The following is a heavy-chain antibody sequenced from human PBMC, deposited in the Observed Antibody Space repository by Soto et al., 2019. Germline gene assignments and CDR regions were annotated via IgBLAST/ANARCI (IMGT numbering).Heavy chain of an antibody. D-gene: IGHD6-19*01. CDR1: GFSFVNYA. V-gene: IGHV3-23*01. CDR2: LSGSGTST. CDR3: AKATTNGGWFNPFDS. J-gene: IGHJ4*02. Sequence: GESLKISCXASGFSFVNYAMNWVCQAPGKGLEWVSGLSGSGTSTYYADSVKGRFTISRDNSRDTLFLQMNSLTADDTAVYYCAKATTNGGWFNPFDSWGQGALVTVSS.